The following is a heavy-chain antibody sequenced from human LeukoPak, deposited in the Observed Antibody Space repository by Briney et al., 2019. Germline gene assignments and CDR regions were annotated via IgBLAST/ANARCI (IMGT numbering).Heavy chain of an antibody. CDR1: GYTFTGYY. Sequence: ASVKVSCKASGYTFTGYYMHWVRQAPGQGLEWMGWINPNSGGTNYAQKFQGRVTMTRDTSISTAYMELSRLRSDDTAVYYCARDRASITMVRGVGWFDPWGQGTLVTVSS. J-gene: IGHJ5*02. D-gene: IGHD3-10*01. V-gene: IGHV1-2*02. CDR3: ARDRASITMVRGVGWFDP. CDR2: INPNSGGT.